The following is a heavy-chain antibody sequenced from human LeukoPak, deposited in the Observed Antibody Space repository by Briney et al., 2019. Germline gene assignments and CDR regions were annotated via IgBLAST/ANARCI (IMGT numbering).Heavy chain of an antibody. V-gene: IGHV1-69*13. D-gene: IGHD4-11*01. CDR1: GDTFSSHA. CDR3: ARGPYDSSELDYYFYYMDV. Sequence: GASVKVSCKTSGDTFSSHAISWVRQAPGQGLEWMGGIIPIFGTTNYAQRFQVRVTISADESTGTVYMDLSSLRSEDTAVYYCARGPYDSSELDYYFYYMDVWGKGTTVTVSS. J-gene: IGHJ6*03. CDR2: IIPIFGTT.